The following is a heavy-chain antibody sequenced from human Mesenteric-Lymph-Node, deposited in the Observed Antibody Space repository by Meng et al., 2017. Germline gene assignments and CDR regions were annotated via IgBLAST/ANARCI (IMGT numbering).Heavy chain of an antibody. CDR3: ASKMYSSSYFDY. D-gene: IGHD6-6*01. CDR2: ISAYNGNT. CDR1: GYTFTSYG. V-gene: IGHV1-18*01. Sequence: ASVKVSCKASGYTFTSYGISWVRQAPGQGLEWMGWISAYNGNTNYAQKLQGRVTITADKSTSTAYMELSSLRSEDTAVYYCASKMYSSSYFDYWGQGTLVTVSS. J-gene: IGHJ4*02.